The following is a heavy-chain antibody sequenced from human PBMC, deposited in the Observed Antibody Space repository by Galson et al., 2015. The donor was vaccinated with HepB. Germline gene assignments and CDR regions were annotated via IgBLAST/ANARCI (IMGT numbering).Heavy chain of an antibody. CDR2: ISAYNGNT. J-gene: IGHJ3*02. V-gene: IGHV1-18*01. Sequence: SVKVSCKASGYTFSSYSITWVRQAPGQGLEWMGWISAYNGNTNYAQKFQGRVTTTTDTSTSTAYMELRSLRSDDTAVYYCARLRRIAVVGNDAFDIWGQGTMVTVSS. CDR3: ARLRRIAVVGNDAFDI. D-gene: IGHD6-13*01. CDR1: GYTFSSYS.